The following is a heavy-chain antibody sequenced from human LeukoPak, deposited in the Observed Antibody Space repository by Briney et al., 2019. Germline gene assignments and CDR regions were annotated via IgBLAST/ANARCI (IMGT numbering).Heavy chain of an antibody. CDR1: GFTFSNYA. Sequence: PGGSLRLSCAASGFTFSNYAMTWVRQAPGRGLEWVSVIGHYGADIHYADSVEGRFTISRDNSSNTLYLQMNSLRAEDTAVYYCATYCGGDCFRNFDSWGQGTLVTVSS. V-gene: IGHV3-23*01. J-gene: IGHJ4*02. D-gene: IGHD2-21*02. CDR3: ATYCGGDCFRNFDS. CDR2: IGHYGADI.